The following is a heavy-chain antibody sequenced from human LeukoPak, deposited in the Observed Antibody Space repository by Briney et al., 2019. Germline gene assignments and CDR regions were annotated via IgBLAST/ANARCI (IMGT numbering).Heavy chain of an antibody. CDR3: ARNASDSGTSYFDY. Sequence: PSETLSLTCTVSGGSISSSTSYWGWIRQPPGKGLEWIGSIYYSGSTSYNPSLKSRVTTSVDTSKKQFSLKLDSVTAADTAVYYCARNASDSGTSYFDYWGQGTLVTVSS. D-gene: IGHD1-26*01. CDR1: GGSISSSTSY. J-gene: IGHJ4*02. V-gene: IGHV4-39*01. CDR2: IYYSGST.